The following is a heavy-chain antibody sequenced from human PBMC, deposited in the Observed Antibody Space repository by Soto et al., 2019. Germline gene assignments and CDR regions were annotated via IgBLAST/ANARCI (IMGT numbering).Heavy chain of an antibody. D-gene: IGHD3-22*01. CDR1: GFTFSDYY. J-gene: IGHJ4*02. Sequence: GGSLRLCCAASGFTFSDYYMSWIRQAPGKGLEWVSYISSSGSTIYYADSVKGRFTISRDNAKNSLYLQMNSLRAEDTAVYYCASDGYSSGDHTFDYWGQGTLVTVSS. CDR3: ASDGYSSGDHTFDY. V-gene: IGHV3-11*01. CDR2: ISSSGSTI.